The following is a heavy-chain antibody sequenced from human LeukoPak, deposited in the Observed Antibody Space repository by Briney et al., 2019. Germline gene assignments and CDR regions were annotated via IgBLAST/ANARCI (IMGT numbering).Heavy chain of an antibody. V-gene: IGHV4-59*01. CDR3: ARVRYGSGWPKGGFDP. J-gene: IGHJ5*02. D-gene: IGHD6-19*01. CDR1: GGSISSYY. CDR2: IYYSGST. Sequence: SETLSLTCTVSGGSISSYYWSWLRQPPGKGLEWIGYIYYSGSTNYNPSLKSRVTISVDTSKNQFSLKLSSVTAAGTAAYYCARVRYGSGWPKGGFDPWGQGTLVTVSS.